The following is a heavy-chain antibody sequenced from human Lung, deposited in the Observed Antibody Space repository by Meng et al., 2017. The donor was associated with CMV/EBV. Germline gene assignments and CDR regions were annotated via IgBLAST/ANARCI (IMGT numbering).Heavy chain of an antibody. CDR2: TYYSSKWYM. CDR3: ARVRCSTTRCYYEDYYGMDV. V-gene: IGHV6-1*01. CDR1: AT. Sequence: ATWSWLRQPPPRGLGWRGRTYYSSKWYMDYAVSVKSRIDINPDTSKNQFALELNAVTPEDTAVYDCARVRCSTTRCYYEDYYGMDVWGQGTTVTVSS. D-gene: IGHD2-2*01. J-gene: IGHJ6*02.